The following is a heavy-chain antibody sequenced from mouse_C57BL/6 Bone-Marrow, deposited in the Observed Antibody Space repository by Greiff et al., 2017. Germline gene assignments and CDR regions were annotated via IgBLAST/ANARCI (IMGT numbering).Heavy chain of an antibody. CDR2: IHPNSGST. Sequence: QVQLQQPGAELVKPGASVKLSCKASGYTFTSYWMHWVKQRPGQGLEWIGMIHPNSGSTNYNEKFKSKGTLTVDKSSSTAYMQLSSLTSEDSAVYYCARGGSSPYYGPFAYWGQGTLVTVSA. V-gene: IGHV1-64*01. D-gene: IGHD1-2*01. CDR1: GYTFTSYW. J-gene: IGHJ3*01. CDR3: ARGGSSPYYGPFAY.